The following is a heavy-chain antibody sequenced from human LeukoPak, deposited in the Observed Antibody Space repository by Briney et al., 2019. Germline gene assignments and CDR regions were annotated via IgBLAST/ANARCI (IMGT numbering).Heavy chain of an antibody. CDR2: INHSGST. CDR1: GGSFSGYY. J-gene: IGHJ4*02. V-gene: IGHV4-34*01. D-gene: IGHD3-10*01. CDR3: AGRGRITMVRGGYDY. Sequence: MASETLSLTCAVYGGSFSGYYWSWIRQPPGKGLEWIGEINHSGSTNYNPSLKSRVTISVDTSKNQFSLKLSSVTAADTAVYYCAGRGRITMVRGGYDYWGQGTLVTVSS.